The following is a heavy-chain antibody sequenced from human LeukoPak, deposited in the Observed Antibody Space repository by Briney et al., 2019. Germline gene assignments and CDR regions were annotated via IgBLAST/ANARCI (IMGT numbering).Heavy chain of an antibody. V-gene: IGHV3-9*01. D-gene: IGHD2-2*02. Sequence: GRSLRLSCAASGFTFDDYAMHWVRQAPGKCLEWVSGISWNSGSIGYADSVKGRFTISRDNAKNSLYLQMNSLRAEDTALYYCAKGLVVPAAIHQDAFDIWGQGTMVTVSS. CDR3: AKGLVVPAAIHQDAFDI. CDR1: GFTFDDYA. CDR2: ISWNSGSI. J-gene: IGHJ3*02.